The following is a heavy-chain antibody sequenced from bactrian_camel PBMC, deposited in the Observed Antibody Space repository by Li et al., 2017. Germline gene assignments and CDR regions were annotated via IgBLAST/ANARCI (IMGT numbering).Heavy chain of an antibody. V-gene: IGHV3S6*01. CDR2: ISGGSNT. CDR1: GFTFSNHY. J-gene: IGHJ6*01. D-gene: IGHD6*01. CDR3: VRDFATAAGSWIFAY. Sequence: HVQLVESGGGLVQPGGSLRLSCAASGFTFSNHYMNWVRQAPGKGLEWVSSISGGSNTYYANSVKGRFTIARDNTKNTDNLQMNSLKFEDTAVYYCVRDFATAAGSWIFAYWGQGTQVTVS.